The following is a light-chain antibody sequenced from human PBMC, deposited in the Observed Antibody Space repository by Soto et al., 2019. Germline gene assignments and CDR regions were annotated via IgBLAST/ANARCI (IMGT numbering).Light chain of an antibody. V-gene: IGLV6-57*04. Sequence: NFMLTQPHSVSESPGKTVTISCTRSSGSIASNYVQWYQQRPGSAPTTVIYEDNQRPSGVPDRFSGSIDSSSNSASLTISGLKTEDEADYYCQSYDSSTLVFGGGTKLTAL. CDR3: QSYDSSTLV. CDR1: SGSIASNY. CDR2: EDN. J-gene: IGLJ2*01.